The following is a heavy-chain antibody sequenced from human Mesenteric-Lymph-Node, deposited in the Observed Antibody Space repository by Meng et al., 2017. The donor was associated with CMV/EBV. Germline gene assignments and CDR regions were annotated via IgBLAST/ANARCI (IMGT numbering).Heavy chain of an antibody. V-gene: IGHV3-13*04. Sequence: GGSLRLSCAASGFTFSNYDMHWVRPVPGKGMEWVSGIGTVGGTFYPVSVKGRFTISRENAKNSLYLHMDSLRAGDTAVYYCVREMTARGVDAFDMWGQGTMVTVSS. CDR1: GFTFSNYD. CDR3: VREMTARGVDAFDM. J-gene: IGHJ3*02. D-gene: IGHD6-6*01. CDR2: IGTVGGT.